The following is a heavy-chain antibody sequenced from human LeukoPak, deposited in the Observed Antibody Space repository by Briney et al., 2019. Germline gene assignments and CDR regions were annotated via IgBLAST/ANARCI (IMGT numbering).Heavy chain of an antibody. CDR1: GFTFSSYW. J-gene: IGHJ3*02. D-gene: IGHD6-19*01. Sequence: PGGSLRLSCAASGFTFSSYWMHWVRQAPGKGLVWVSRINGDGTATHYADFVKGRFIISRDNARNTLYLQMNCLSAEDTAVYYCTRVAVGGTRTFDIWGQGTMVTVSS. CDR3: TRVAVGGTRTFDI. V-gene: IGHV3-74*01. CDR2: INGDGTAT.